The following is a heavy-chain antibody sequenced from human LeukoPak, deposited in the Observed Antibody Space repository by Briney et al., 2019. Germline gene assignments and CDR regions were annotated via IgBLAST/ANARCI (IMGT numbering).Heavy chain of an antibody. V-gene: IGHV3-15*01. J-gene: IGHJ4*02. D-gene: IGHD3-22*01. CDR1: GFTFSNAW. CDR2: IKSNTDGGTT. CDR3: TNYYDSSGYYYDY. Sequence: GGSLRLSCAASGFTFSNAWMSWVRQAPGKGLKWVGRIKSNTDGGTTDYAAPVKGRFTISRDDSKNTLYLQMNSLKTEDTAVYYCTNYYDSSGYYYDYWGQGTLVTVSS.